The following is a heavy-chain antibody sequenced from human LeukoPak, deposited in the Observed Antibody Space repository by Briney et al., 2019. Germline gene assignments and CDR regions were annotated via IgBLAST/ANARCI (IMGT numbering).Heavy chain of an antibody. D-gene: IGHD3-10*01. V-gene: IGHV3-64D*06. CDR1: GFTFSSSA. CDR2: FSSDGSST. J-gene: IGHJ4*02. CDR3: VKTLKYYGSGRGLFDS. Sequence: QAGGSLRLSCSASGFTFSSSAMYWVRQAPGKGLEYVSAFSSDGSSTFYADSVKGRFTISRDNSKNMLYLQMSSLRADDTAVYYCVKTLKYYGSGRGLFDSWGQGTLVTVSS.